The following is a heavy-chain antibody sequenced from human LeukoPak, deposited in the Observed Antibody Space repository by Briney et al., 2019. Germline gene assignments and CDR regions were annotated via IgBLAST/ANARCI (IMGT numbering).Heavy chain of an antibody. CDR2: IYTSGST. V-gene: IGHV4-4*07. Sequence: PSETLSLTCTVSGGSISSYYWSWIRQPAGKGLEWIGRIYTSGSTNYNPSPKSRVTMSVDTSKNQFSLKLSSVTAADTAVYYCARSPDYYDSSGSLDYWGQGTLVTVSS. J-gene: IGHJ4*02. CDR1: GGSISSYY. D-gene: IGHD3-22*01. CDR3: ARSPDYYDSSGSLDY.